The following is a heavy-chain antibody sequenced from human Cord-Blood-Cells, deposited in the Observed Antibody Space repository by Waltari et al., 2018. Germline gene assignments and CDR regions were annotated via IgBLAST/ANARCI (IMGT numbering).Heavy chain of an antibody. J-gene: IGHJ5*02. CDR1: GGTFSSYA. Sequence: QVQLVQSGAEVKKPGSSVKVSCKASGGTFSSYAISWVRQAPGQGLEWMGAIIPIFGTANYAQKFQGRVTITADESTSTAYMELSSLRSEDTAVYYCARLPDYYGSGSYYPNWFDPWGQGTLVTVSS. CDR2: IIPIFGTA. CDR3: ARLPDYYGSGSYYPNWFDP. D-gene: IGHD3-10*01. V-gene: IGHV1-69*01.